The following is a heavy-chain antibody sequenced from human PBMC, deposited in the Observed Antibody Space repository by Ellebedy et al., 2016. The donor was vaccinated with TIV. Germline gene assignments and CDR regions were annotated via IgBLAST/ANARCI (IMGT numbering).Heavy chain of an antibody. CDR2: ISGSGGST. Sequence: GGSLRLSXAASGFTFSSYAMSWVRQAPGKGLEWVSGISGSGGSTYYADSVKGRFTISRDNSMNTLYLQMNSLRAEDTAVYYCAKDKRTYYYDSSGYYGGYYYMDVWGKGTTVTVSS. J-gene: IGHJ6*03. CDR3: AKDKRTYYYDSSGYYGGYYYMDV. V-gene: IGHV3-23*01. D-gene: IGHD3-22*01. CDR1: GFTFSSYA.